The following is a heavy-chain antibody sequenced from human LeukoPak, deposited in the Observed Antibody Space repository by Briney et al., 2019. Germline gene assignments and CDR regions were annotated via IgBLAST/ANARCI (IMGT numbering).Heavy chain of an antibody. CDR1: GYSFTTYG. D-gene: IGHD1-26*01. V-gene: IGHV1-18*01. Sequence: ASVKVSCKPPGYSFTTYGISRVRHAPGQGLEWMGWISSYNDDIDFVQKFQGRVTMTTDTSTSTAYMELRSLRSDDTAVYYCARGWELDCWGQGTLVTVSS. J-gene: IGHJ4*02. CDR2: ISSYNDDI. CDR3: ARGWELDC.